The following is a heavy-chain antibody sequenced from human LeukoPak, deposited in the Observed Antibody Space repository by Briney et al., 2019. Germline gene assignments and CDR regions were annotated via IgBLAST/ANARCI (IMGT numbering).Heavy chain of an antibody. J-gene: IGHJ6*03. CDR3: AKDATAVIGTVYMDV. Sequence: YPGGSLRLSCAASGFTFSDYYMSWIRQAPGKGLEWVSYITNTGSTIHYADSVKGRFTISRDNAKNSLYLQMNSLRAEDTAVYYCAKDATAVIGTVYMDVWGKGTTVTISS. CDR1: GFTFSDYY. V-gene: IGHV3-11*04. D-gene: IGHD4-11*01. CDR2: ITNTGSTI.